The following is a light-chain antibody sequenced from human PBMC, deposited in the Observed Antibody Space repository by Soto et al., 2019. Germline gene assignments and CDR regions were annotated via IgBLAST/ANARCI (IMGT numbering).Light chain of an antibody. CDR2: GAS. V-gene: IGKV3-20*01. Sequence: EIVLTQSPATLSLSPGERATLSCRASQSVSSSYLGWYQQKPGQAPRLLIYGASSRATGIPDRFSGSGSGTDFTLTISRLAPEDSAVYYCQQYGSSPTFGQGTKVEIK. J-gene: IGKJ1*01. CDR1: QSVSSSY. CDR3: QQYGSSPT.